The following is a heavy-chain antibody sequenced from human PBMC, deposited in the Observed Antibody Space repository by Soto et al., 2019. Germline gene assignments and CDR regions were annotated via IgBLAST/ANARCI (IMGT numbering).Heavy chain of an antibody. V-gene: IGHV1-3*01. Sequence: ASVKVSCKASRYTFTSYAMHWVRQAPGQRLEWMGWINAGNGNTKYSQKFQGRVTITRDTSASTAYMELSSLRSEDTAVYYCARQSSGWPDYYYYGMDVWGQGTTVTVSS. CDR2: INAGNGNT. J-gene: IGHJ6*02. CDR3: ARQSSGWPDYYYYGMDV. CDR1: RYTFTSYA. D-gene: IGHD6-19*01.